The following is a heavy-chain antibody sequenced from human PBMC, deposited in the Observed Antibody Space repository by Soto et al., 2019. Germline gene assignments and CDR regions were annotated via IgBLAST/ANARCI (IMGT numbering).Heavy chain of an antibody. V-gene: IGHV1-46*03. CDR3: ARARTEIFGVVIIGYYFDY. Sequence: ASVKVSCKASGYTFTSYYMRWVRQAPGQGLEWMGIINPSGGSTSYAQKFQGRVTMTRDTSTSTVYMELSSLRSEDTAVYYCARARTEIFGVVIIGYYFDYWGQGTLVTVSS. CDR1: GYTFTSYY. D-gene: IGHD3-3*01. CDR2: INPSGGST. J-gene: IGHJ4*02.